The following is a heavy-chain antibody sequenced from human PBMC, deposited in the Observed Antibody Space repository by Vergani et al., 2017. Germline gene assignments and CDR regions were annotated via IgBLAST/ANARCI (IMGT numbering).Heavy chain of an antibody. J-gene: IGHJ6*02. CDR1: GYTFTSYG. CDR3: ARDPDIVVVPAAAYCYDFYGMDV. D-gene: IGHD2-2*01. CDR2: ISAYNGNT. V-gene: IGHV1-18*04. Sequence: QVQLVQSGAEVKKPGASVKVSCKSSGYTFTSYGISWVRQAPGQGLEWMGWISAYNGNTNYAQKLQGRVTMTTDTSTSTAYMELRSLRSDDTAVYYCARDPDIVVVPAAAYCYDFYGMDVWGQGSTVTVSS.